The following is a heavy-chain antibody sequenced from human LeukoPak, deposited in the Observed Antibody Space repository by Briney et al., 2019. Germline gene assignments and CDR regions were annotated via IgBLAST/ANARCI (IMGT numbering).Heavy chain of an antibody. D-gene: IGHD3-10*01. J-gene: IGHJ4*02. Sequence: SETLSLTCTVPGGSISSYYWSWIRQPPGKGLEWIGYIYYSGSTDYNPSLKSRVTISVDTSKNQFSLKLSSVTAADTAVYYCARHYGSGSYYLDYWGQGTLVTVSS. CDR3: ARHYGSGSYYLDY. V-gene: IGHV4-59*08. CDR1: GGSISSYY. CDR2: IYYSGST.